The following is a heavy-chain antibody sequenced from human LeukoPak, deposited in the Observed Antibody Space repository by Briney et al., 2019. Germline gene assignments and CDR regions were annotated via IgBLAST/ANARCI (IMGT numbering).Heavy chain of an antibody. CDR1: GDSVSSNSAA. CDR3: ARYSSSSPGWFDP. J-gene: IGHJ5*02. V-gene: IGHV6-1*01. CDR2: TYYRSKWYN. Sequence: SQTLSLTCAISGDSVSSNSAAWNRIRQSPSRGLEWLGRTYYRSKWYNDYAVSVKSRITINPDTSKNQFSLQLNSVTPEDTAVYYCARYSSSSPGWFDPWGQGTLVTVSS. D-gene: IGHD6-13*01.